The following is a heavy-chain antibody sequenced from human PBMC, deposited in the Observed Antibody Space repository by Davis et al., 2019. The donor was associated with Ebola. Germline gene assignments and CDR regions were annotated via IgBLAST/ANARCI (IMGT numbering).Heavy chain of an antibody. CDR1: GYTFTTYS. CDR2: ISAYHGNT. CDR3: ARDGTRYFDWLFFEGWFDP. Sequence: AASVKVSCKASGYTFTTYSISWVRQAPGQGLEWMGWISAYHGNTNYAQKLQGRVTMTTDTSTSTAYMELRSLRSDDTAVYYCARDGTRYFDWLFFEGWFDPWGQGTLVTVSS. J-gene: IGHJ5*02. D-gene: IGHD3-9*01. V-gene: IGHV1-18*04.